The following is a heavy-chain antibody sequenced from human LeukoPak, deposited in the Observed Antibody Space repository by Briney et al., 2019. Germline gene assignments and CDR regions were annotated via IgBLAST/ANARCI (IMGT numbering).Heavy chain of an antibody. CDR1: GFTFSSYA. V-gene: IGHV3-30-3*01. D-gene: IGHD4-17*01. J-gene: IGHJ4*02. CDR2: ISYDGSNK. Sequence: PGGSLRLSCAASGFTFSSYAMHWVRQAPGKGLEWVAVISYDGSNKYYADSVKGRFTISRDNSKDTLYLQMNSLRAEDTAVYYCARDRHYGDYGPLGYWGQGTLVTVSS. CDR3: ARDRHYGDYGPLGY.